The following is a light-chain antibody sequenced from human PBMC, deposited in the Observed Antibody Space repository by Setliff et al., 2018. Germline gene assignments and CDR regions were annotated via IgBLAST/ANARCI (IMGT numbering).Light chain of an antibody. J-gene: IGKJ2*01. CDR3: QQYYVTPYT. V-gene: IGKV4-1*01. Sequence: DIVMTQSPDSLAVSLGEGATINCRSSQSVLYSSNNKDYLGWYQQKPGQSPKLLIYWASTRDSGVPDRFSGSGSGTDFTLTISSLQAEDVAVYYCQQYYVTPYTFGQGTKEDIK. CDR1: QSVLYSSNNKDY. CDR2: WAS.